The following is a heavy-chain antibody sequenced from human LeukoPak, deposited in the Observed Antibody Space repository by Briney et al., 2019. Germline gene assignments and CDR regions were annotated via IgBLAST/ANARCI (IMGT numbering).Heavy chain of an antibody. CDR3: AKGYWYFDL. J-gene: IGHJ2*01. V-gene: IGHV5-51*03. Sequence: PGESLKISCEGYGYSFTDYWIGWVRQMPGKGLEWMGIIYPSDSDTKYSPSFQGQVTISVDKSISTAYLQWSSLKTSDSAMYYCAKGYWYFDLWGRGTLLTVSS. CDR2: IYPSDSDT. CDR1: GYSFTDYW.